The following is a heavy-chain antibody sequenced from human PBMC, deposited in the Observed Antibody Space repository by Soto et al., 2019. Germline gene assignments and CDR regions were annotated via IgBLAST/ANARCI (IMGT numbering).Heavy chain of an antibody. CDR1: GGSISSSSYY. D-gene: IGHD1-26*01. CDR2: IYYSGST. J-gene: IGHJ4*02. CDR3: ARFEWELYGVDY. V-gene: IGHV4-39*01. Sequence: QLQLQESGPGLVKPSETLSLTCTVSGGSISSSSYYWGWIRQPPGKGLEWIGSIYYSGSTYYNPSRKSLVTISGGKTKNQFSLKLSSVTAAATAVYYCARFEWELYGVDYWGQGPLVTVSS.